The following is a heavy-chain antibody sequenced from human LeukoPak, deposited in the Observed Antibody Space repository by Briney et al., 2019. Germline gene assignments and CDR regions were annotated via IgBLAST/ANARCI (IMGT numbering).Heavy chain of an antibody. CDR2: IYYSGST. Sequence: PSETLSLTCTVSGGSISSYYWSWIRQPPGKGLEWIGYIYYSGSTNYNPSLKSRVTISVDTSKNQFSLKLSSVTAADTAVYYCARTTHDYGDSRFDYRGQGTLVTVSS. D-gene: IGHD4-17*01. CDR1: GGSISSYY. J-gene: IGHJ4*02. V-gene: IGHV4-59*01. CDR3: ARTTHDYGDSRFDY.